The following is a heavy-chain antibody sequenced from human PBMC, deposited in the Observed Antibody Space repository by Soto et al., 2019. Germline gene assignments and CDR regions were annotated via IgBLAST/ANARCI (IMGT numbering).Heavy chain of an antibody. V-gene: IGHV4-59*01. Sequence: SETLSLTCTVSGGSISSYYWSWIRQPPGKGLEWIGYIYYSGSTNYNPSLKSRVTISVDTSKNQFSLKLSSVTAADTAVYYCALGDYLSDFDYWGQGTLVTVSS. CDR3: ALGDYLSDFDY. J-gene: IGHJ4*02. D-gene: IGHD4-17*01. CDR1: GGSISSYY. CDR2: IYYSGST.